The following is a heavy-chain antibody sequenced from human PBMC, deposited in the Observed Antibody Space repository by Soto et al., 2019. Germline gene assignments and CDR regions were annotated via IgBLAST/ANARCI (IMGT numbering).Heavy chain of an antibody. Sequence: GSSVKVSCKASGYTFTSYGISWVRHAPGQGLEWMGWISAYNGNTNYAQKLQGRVTMTTDTSTSTAYMELRSLRSDDTAVYYCARAVVAATDIWFDPWGQGTLVTVSS. J-gene: IGHJ5*02. CDR3: ARAVVAATDIWFDP. D-gene: IGHD2-15*01. CDR1: GYTFTSYG. V-gene: IGHV1-18*01. CDR2: ISAYNGNT.